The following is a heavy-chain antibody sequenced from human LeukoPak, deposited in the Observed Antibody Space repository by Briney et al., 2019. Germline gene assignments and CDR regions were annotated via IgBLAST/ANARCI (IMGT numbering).Heavy chain of an antibody. D-gene: IGHD5-12*01. CDR2: IIPIFGTA. CDR3: ASRPRDIVAAITDY. Sequence: SVKVSCKASGGTFSSYAISWVRQAPGQGLEWMGGIIPIFGTANYAQKFQGRVTITADKSTSTAYMELSSLRSEDTAVYYCASRPRDIVAAITDYWGQGTLVTVSS. CDR1: GGTFSSYA. J-gene: IGHJ4*02. V-gene: IGHV1-69*06.